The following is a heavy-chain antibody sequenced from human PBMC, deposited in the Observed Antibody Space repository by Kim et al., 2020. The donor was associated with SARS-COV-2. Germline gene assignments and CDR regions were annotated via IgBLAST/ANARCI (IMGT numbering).Heavy chain of an antibody. CDR1: GYSFTSYW. CDR2: IDPSDSYT. CDR3: ARQPLGGELSFADFIWENWFDP. V-gene: IGHV5-10-1*01. D-gene: IGHD3-16*02. J-gene: IGHJ5*02. Sequence: GESLKISCKGSGYSFTSYWISWVRQMPGKGLEWMGRIDPSDSYTNYSPSFQGHVTISADKSISTAYLQWSSLKASDTAMYYCARQPLGGELSFADFIWENWFDPWGQGTLVTVSS.